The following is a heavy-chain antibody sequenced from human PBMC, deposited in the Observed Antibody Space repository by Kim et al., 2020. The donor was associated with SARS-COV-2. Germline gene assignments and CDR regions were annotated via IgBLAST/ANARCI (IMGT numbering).Heavy chain of an antibody. D-gene: IGHD3-3*01. J-gene: IGHJ6*02. Sequence: ASVKVSCKASGYTFTSYGISWVRQAPGQGLEWMGWISAYNGNTNYAQKLQGRVTMTTDTSTSTAYMELRSLRSDDTAVYYCARDPNYDFWSGYYPNHYYYYGMDVWGQGTTVTVSS. CDR1: GYTFTSYG. V-gene: IGHV1-18*01. CDR3: ARDPNYDFWSGYYPNHYYYYGMDV. CDR2: ISAYNGNT.